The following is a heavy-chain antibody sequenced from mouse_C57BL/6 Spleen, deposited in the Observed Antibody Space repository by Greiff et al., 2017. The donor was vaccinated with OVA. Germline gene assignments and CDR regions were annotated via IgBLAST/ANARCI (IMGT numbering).Heavy chain of an antibody. V-gene: IGHV1-39*01. CDR1: GYSFTDYN. Sequence: VHVKQSGPELVKPGASVKISCKASGYSFTDYNMNWVKQSNGKSLEWIGVINPNYGTTSYNQKFKGKAPLTVDQSSSTAYMQLNSLTSEDSAVYYCARSYYGSSYDWYFDVWGTGTTVTVSS. J-gene: IGHJ1*03. CDR3: ARSYYGSSYDWYFDV. CDR2: INPNYGTT. D-gene: IGHD1-1*01.